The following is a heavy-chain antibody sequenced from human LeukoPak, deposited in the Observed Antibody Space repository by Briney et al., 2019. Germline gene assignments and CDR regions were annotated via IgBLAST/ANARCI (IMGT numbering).Heavy chain of an antibody. Sequence: GGSLRLSCAASGFTFSNYGMHWVRQAPGKGLEWVVVISHDGSNNNYADSVKGRFTISRDNAKNTLYLQMNSLRAEDTAVYYCARDNEWLLYDYWGQGTLVTVSS. CDR3: ARDNEWLLYDY. J-gene: IGHJ4*02. D-gene: IGHD3-3*01. CDR1: GFTFSNYG. CDR2: ISHDGSNN. V-gene: IGHV3-30*03.